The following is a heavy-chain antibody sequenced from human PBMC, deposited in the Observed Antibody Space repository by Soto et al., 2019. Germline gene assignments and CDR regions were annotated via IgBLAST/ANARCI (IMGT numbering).Heavy chain of an antibody. CDR1: GFTFSSYD. J-gene: IGHJ4*02. V-gene: IGHV3-13*01. CDR3: ARAGMLTEEFDY. CDR2: IGTAGDT. D-gene: IGHD3-9*01. Sequence: GSLRLSCAASGFTFSSYDMHWVRQATGKGLEWVSAIGTAGDTYYPGSVKGRFTISRENAKNSLYLQMNSLRAGDTAVYYCARAGMLTEEFDYWGQGTLVTVSS.